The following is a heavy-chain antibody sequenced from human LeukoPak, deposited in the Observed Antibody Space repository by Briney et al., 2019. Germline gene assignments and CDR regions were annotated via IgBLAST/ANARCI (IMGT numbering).Heavy chain of an antibody. CDR2: ISGSGGST. Sequence: GGSLRLSCAASEFTFSNYAMSWVRQAPGKGLEWVSAISGSGGSTYYADSVKGRFTISRDNSKNTLYLQMNSLRAEDTAVYYCAKSSRGNYFDYWGQGTLVTVSS. V-gene: IGHV3-23*01. CDR3: AKSSRGNYFDY. J-gene: IGHJ4*02. D-gene: IGHD3-16*01. CDR1: EFTFSNYA.